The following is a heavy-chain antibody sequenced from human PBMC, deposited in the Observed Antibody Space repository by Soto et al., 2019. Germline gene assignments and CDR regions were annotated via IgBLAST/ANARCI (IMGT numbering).Heavy chain of an antibody. D-gene: IGHD5-12*01. V-gene: IGHV2-5*02. CDR2: IYWDDDK. CDR1: GFSLSTSGVG. Sequence: QITLKESGPTLVKPTQTLTLTCTFSGFSLSTSGVGVGWIRQPPGKALELLALIYWDDDKRHSPYLNSRHTITKDTSKNQVVLTMTNMDPVDTATYYCARHSRRDGYNYEDYWGQGTLVTVSS. J-gene: IGHJ4*02. CDR3: ARHSRRDGYNYEDY.